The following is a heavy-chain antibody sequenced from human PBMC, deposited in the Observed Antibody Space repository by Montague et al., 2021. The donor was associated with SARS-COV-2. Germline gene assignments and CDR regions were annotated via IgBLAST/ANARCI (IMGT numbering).Heavy chain of an antibody. D-gene: IGHD1-26*01. Sequence: SLRLSCAASGFTFSDYTMNWVRQAPGKGLEWVSCINSSSRYLDYADSVKGRFTISRDNAKNSLYLQMNSLRAEDTAVYYCVRDTHHRGSYFTAFDDWGQGTLVTVSS. CDR3: VRDTHHRGSYFTAFDD. CDR1: GFTFSDYT. V-gene: IGHV3-21*04. J-gene: IGHJ4*02. CDR2: INSSSRYL.